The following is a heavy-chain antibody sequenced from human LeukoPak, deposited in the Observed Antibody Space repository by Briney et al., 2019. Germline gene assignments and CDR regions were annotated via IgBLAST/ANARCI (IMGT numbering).Heavy chain of an antibody. CDR1: GYTLTELS. Sequence: ASVKFSCKVSGYTLTELSMHWVRQAPGKGPEWMGGFDPEDGETIYAQKFQGRVTMTEDTSTDTAYMELSSLRSEDTAVYYCATDRGRWLARALGYWGQGTLVTVSS. D-gene: IGHD6-19*01. V-gene: IGHV1-24*01. CDR2: FDPEDGET. CDR3: ATDRGRWLARALGY. J-gene: IGHJ4*02.